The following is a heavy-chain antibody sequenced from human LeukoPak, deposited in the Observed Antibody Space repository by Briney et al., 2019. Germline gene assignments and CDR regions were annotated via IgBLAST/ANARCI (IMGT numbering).Heavy chain of an antibody. D-gene: IGHD1-26*01. V-gene: IGHV3-23*01. CDR1: GFTFSSYA. J-gene: IGHJ4*02. Sequence: GGSLRLSCAASGFTFSSYAMSWVRQAPGKGLEWVSAISGSGGSTYYADSVKGRFTISRDNPKNTLYLQVNSLRAEDTAVYYCAKGGKWDVTPFDYWGQGTLVTVSS. CDR3: AKGGKWDVTPFDY. CDR2: ISGSGGST.